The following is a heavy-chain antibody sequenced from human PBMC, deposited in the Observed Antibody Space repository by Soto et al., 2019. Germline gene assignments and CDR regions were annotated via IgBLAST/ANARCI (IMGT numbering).Heavy chain of an antibody. V-gene: IGHV3-21*01. CDR3: ARDRGYDAHDYYYNAMDV. Sequence: GGSLRLSFISSGFTFMTYTMNWVRQAPGKGLEWVSGIRGFSPYTFYAESVKGRFTISRDNAKNSLDLQMDSLRAEDTAVYYCARDRGYDAHDYYYNAMDVWGQGTTVTVSS. CDR2: IRGFSPYT. D-gene: IGHD3-10*01. J-gene: IGHJ6*02. CDR1: GFTFMTYT.